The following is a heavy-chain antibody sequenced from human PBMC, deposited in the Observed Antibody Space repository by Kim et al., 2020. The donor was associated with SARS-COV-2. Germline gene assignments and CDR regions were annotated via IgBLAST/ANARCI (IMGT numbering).Heavy chain of an antibody. D-gene: IGHD4-17*01. CDR1: GGSISSGGYY. CDR2: IYYSGST. Sequence: SETLSLTCTVSGGSISSGGYYWSWIRQHPGKGLEWIGYIYYSGSTYYNPSLKSRVTISVDTSKNQFSLKLSSVTAADTAVYYCARDRWPDYGDYEYYYYYGMDVWGQGTTVTVSS. J-gene: IGHJ6*02. V-gene: IGHV4-31*03. CDR3: ARDRWPDYGDYEYYYYYGMDV.